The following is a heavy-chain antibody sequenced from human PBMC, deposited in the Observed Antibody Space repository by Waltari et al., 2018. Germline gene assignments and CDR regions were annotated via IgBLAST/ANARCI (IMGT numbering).Heavy chain of an antibody. J-gene: IGHJ4*02. CDR1: GFSLTTGAVA. CDR3: AHRYFSNFDY. D-gene: IGHD3-9*01. V-gene: IGHV2-5*01. Sequence: QITLKESGPTLMKPTQTLTLTCAFSGFSLTTGAVAVGWLRQAPGKAPEWLALMYGNDDKKYSPSLRSRLTITKDSSENQVVLTMTNVDPVDTATYYCAHRYFSNFDYWGQGTLVTVSS. CDR2: MYGNDDK.